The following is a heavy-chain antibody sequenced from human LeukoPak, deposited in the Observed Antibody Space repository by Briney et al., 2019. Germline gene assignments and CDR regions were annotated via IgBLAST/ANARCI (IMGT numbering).Heavy chain of an antibody. Sequence: PGGSLRLSCAASGFTFCSYEMNWVRQAPGKGLEWVSYISSSGSTIYYADSVKGRFTISRDNAKNSLYLQMNSLRAEDTAVYYCARDTYDILTGYPMWYFDYWGQETLVTVSS. V-gene: IGHV3-48*03. CDR1: GFTFCSYE. D-gene: IGHD3-9*01. CDR3: ARDTYDILTGYPMWYFDY. CDR2: ISSSGSTI. J-gene: IGHJ4*02.